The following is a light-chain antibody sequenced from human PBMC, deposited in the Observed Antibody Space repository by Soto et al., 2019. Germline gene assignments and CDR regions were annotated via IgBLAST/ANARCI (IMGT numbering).Light chain of an antibody. CDR2: GAS. CDR1: QSVLYSSDNKNY. J-gene: IGKJ4*01. Sequence: DIVMTQSPDSLAVSLGERATINCKSSQSVLYSSDNKNYLAWYQQKPGQAPRFLIYGASTRATGIPARFSGSGSGTEFTLTISSLQSEDFAVYYCQQYDNWPLTFGGGTKVDI. CDR3: QQYDNWPLT. V-gene: IGKV4-1*01.